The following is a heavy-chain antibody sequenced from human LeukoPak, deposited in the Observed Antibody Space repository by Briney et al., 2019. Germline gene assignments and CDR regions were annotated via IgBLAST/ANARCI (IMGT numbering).Heavy chain of an antibody. D-gene: IGHD1-7*01. J-gene: IGHJ4*02. CDR3: ARVYNWNSSGLGAPRD. V-gene: IGHV4-30-4*07. Sequence: PSETLSLTCAVSGGSVSSGSYSWSWIRQPPGKGLQWIGYMFYTGSTYYNPSLKSRVTISVDTSKNQFSLKLSSVTAADTAVYYCARVYNWNSSGLGAPRDWGRGTLVTVSS. CDR1: GGSVSSGSYS. CDR2: MFYTGST.